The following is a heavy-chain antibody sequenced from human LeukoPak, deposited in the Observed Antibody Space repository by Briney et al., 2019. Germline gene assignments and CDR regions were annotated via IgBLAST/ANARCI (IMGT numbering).Heavy chain of an antibody. V-gene: IGHV1-58*02. Sequence: SVTVSFKASGFTFTISAMQWVRQARGQRREGGGWIVVGSGNTNYAQKFQERVTITGDISTSTAYMELSSLRSEDTAVYYCAAGRELHLTDAFDIWGQGTMVTVSS. CDR1: GFTFTISA. CDR3: AAGRELHLTDAFDI. D-gene: IGHD1-26*01. CDR2: IVVGSGNT. J-gene: IGHJ3*02.